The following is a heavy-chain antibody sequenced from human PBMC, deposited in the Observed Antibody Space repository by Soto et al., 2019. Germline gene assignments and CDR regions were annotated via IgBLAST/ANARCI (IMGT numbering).Heavy chain of an antibody. CDR2: IIPIFGTA. CDR1: GGTFSSYA. J-gene: IGHJ4*02. CDR3: ARMDTAMVTVDY. Sequence: GASVKVSCKASGGTFSSYAISWVRQAPGQGLEWMGGIIPIFGTANYAQKFQGRVTITADESTSTAYMELSSLRSEDTAVYYCARMDTAMVTVDYWGQGTLVTVSS. D-gene: IGHD5-18*01. V-gene: IGHV1-69*13.